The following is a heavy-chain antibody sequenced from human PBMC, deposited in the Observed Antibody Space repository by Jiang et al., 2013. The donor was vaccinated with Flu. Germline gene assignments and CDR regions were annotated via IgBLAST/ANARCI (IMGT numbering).Heavy chain of an antibody. Sequence: LLKPSETLSLTCTISGDSVSSDSYYWSWIRQPPGKGLEWIGYIYYTGSTNYNPSLKGRVTMSVDTSKNQFSLKLSSVTAADTAVYYCARAGVLFSFGSVSWGQGTLVTVSS. CDR2: IYYTGST. D-gene: IGHD2-8*01. CDR1: GDSVSSDSYY. J-gene: IGHJ5*02. V-gene: IGHV4-61*01. CDR3: ARAGVLFSFGSVS.